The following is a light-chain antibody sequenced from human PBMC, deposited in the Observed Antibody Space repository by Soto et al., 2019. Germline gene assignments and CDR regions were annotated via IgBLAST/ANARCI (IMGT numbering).Light chain of an antibody. CDR1: SSGVGGYSY. V-gene: IGLV2-14*01. CDR2: DVS. J-gene: IGLJ1*01. Sequence: QPVLTQPASGSGSPGQSFAISCTGTSSGVGGYSYVSWYQQQPGKAPKLVISDVSNRPSGVSDRFSGSKSGNTASLTISGLQTEDEADYYCASYTTSRTYVFGTGPKVTV. CDR3: ASYTTSRTYV.